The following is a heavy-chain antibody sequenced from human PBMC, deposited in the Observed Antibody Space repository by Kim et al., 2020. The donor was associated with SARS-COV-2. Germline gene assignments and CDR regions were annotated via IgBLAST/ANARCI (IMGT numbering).Heavy chain of an antibody. Sequence: ASVKVSCKASGYTFTSYAMHWVRQAPGQRLEWMGWINDGNGNTKYSQKFQGRVTITRDTSASTAYMELSSLRSEDTAVYYCARSNPVTTRSWFDPWGQGTLVTVSS. J-gene: IGHJ5*02. CDR2: INDGNGNT. V-gene: IGHV1-3*01. D-gene: IGHD4-4*01. CDR1: GYTFTSYA. CDR3: ARSNPVTTRSWFDP.